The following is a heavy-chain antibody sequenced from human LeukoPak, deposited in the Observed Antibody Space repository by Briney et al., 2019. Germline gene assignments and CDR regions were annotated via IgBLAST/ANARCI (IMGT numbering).Heavy chain of an antibody. CDR1: GFTFSTYW. J-gene: IGHJ4*02. D-gene: IGHD3-3*01. Sequence: PGGSLRLSCAASGFTFSTYWMHWVRQAPGKGLVWVSRFNSDGRSTYYADSVKGRFTISRDNSKNTLYLQMNSLRAEDTAVYYCARPYDFWSGYYTAGYWGQGTLVTVSS. CDR3: ARPYDFWSGYYTAGY. V-gene: IGHV3-74*01. CDR2: FNSDGRST.